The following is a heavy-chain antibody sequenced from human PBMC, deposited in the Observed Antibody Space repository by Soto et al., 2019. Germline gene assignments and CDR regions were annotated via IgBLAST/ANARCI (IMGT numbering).Heavy chain of an antibody. CDR2: IYYSGST. CDR3: ARGSGGIEHIFSF. D-gene: IGHD2-21*01. V-gene: IGHV4-30-4*08. Sequence: RIRNRKPPGKGLEWIGYIYYSGSTYYNPSLKSRVTISVDTYKNQFSLKLSSVTAADTAVYSCARGSGGIEHIFSFCGQGPLV. J-gene: IGHJ4*02.